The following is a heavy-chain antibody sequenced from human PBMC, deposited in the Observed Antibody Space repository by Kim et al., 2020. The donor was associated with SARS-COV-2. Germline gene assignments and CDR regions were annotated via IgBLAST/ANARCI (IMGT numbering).Heavy chain of an antibody. CDR2: ISGSDSDT. Sequence: GGSLRLSCAASGFTFSSFAMSWVRQAPGKGLEWVSAISGSDSDTYYDASVRGRFTISRDNSKNTLYLQLNSLRADDTAVYYCAKEGGSSGWTPFFDYWGQGTVVTVSS. CDR1: GFTFSSFA. CDR3: AKEGGSSGWTPFFDY. J-gene: IGHJ4*02. D-gene: IGHD6-19*01. V-gene: IGHV3-23*01.